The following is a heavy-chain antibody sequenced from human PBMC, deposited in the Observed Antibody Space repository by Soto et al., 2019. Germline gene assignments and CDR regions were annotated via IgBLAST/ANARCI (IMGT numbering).Heavy chain of an antibody. V-gene: IGHV3-7*01. Sequence: SGGSLRLSCVASGFTFSTYWMSWVRLAPGTGLEWVATIKQDGNDKYYVDSVKGRFAIPRDNAENSLYLQMSSLRPEDTAVYYCARRGGALGYWGQGTLVTVSS. CDR2: IKQDGNDK. J-gene: IGHJ4*02. CDR3: ARRGGALGY. D-gene: IGHD3-16*01. CDR1: GFTFSTYW.